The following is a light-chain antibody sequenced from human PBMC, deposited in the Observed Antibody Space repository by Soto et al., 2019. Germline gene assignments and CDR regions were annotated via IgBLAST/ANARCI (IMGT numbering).Light chain of an antibody. CDR3: QQYNNWPPNT. CDR1: QSVSSN. Sequence: EIVMTQSPATLSVSPGERATLSCRASQSVSSNLAWYQQNPGQAPRRLIYGASIRATGIPARFSGSGSRTECSLTISSLQYEDFSVYYCQQYNNWPPNTFGQGTKLEI. V-gene: IGKV3D-15*01. J-gene: IGKJ2*01. CDR2: GAS.